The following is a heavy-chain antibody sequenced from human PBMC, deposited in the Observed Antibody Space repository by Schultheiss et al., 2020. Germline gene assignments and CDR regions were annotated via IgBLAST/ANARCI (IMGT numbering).Heavy chain of an antibody. D-gene: IGHD6-19*01. CDR3: ARDAVALAVVYYYYYGMDV. V-gene: IGHV3-7*03. J-gene: IGHJ6*02. Sequence: GGSLRLSCAASGFTFSSFGMHWVRRAPGKGLEWVANIKQDGSEKYYVDSVKGRFTISRDNAKNSLYLQMNSLRAEDTAVYYCARDAVALAVVYYYYYGMDVWGQGTTVTVSS. CDR1: GFTFSSFG. CDR2: IKQDGSEK.